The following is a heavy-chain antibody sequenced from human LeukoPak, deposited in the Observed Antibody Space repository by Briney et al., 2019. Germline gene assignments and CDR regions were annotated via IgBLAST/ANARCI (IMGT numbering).Heavy chain of an antibody. CDR3: ARVSGHDYGDY. CDR1: GGSISSGGYY. CDR2: IYYSGST. J-gene: IGHJ4*02. V-gene: IGHV4-31*03. Sequence: SQTLSLTCTVSGGSISSGGYYWSWTRQHPGKGLEWIGYIYYSGSTYYNPSLKSRVTISVDTSKNQFSLKLSSVTAADTAVYYCARVSGHDYGDYWGQGTLVTVPS.